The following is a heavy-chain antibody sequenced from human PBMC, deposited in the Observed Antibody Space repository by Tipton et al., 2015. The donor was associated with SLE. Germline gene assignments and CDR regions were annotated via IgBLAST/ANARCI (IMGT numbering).Heavy chain of an antibody. Sequence: GLVKPSETLSLTCTVSGGSISRYYWSWIRQPPGKGLEWIGYIYYSGSTNYNPSLKSRGTISVDTSKNQFSLKLSSVTAADTAVYYCARHSLLFDAFDIWGQGTMVTVSS. J-gene: IGHJ3*02. D-gene: IGHD2-21*02. CDR3: ARHSLLFDAFDI. CDR1: GGSISRYY. CDR2: IYYSGST. V-gene: IGHV4-59*01.